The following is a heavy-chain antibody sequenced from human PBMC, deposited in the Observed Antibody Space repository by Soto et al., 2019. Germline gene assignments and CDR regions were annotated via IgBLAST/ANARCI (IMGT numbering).Heavy chain of an antibody. CDR2: INPNSGGT. J-gene: IGHJ4*02. CDR1: GYTFTGYY. D-gene: IGHD6-19*01. V-gene: IGHV1-2*04. Sequence: ASVKLSGTASGYTFTGYYMHCVRQAPGQGLEWMGWINPNSGGTNYAQKFQGWVTMTRDTSISTAYMELSRLRSDDTAVYYCARDKGVAVAGTEFDYWGQGTLVTVSS. CDR3: ARDKGVAVAGTEFDY.